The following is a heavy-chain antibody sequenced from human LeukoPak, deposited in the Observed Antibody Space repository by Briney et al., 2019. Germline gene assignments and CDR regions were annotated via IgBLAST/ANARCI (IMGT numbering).Heavy chain of an antibody. V-gene: IGHV1-46*01. J-gene: IGHJ4*02. CDR3: ARVKGEWELPTHFDY. Sequence: ASVKVSCKASGYTFTSYYMHWVRQAPGQGLEWMGIINPSGGSTSYAQKFQGRVTMTRDTSTSTVYMELSSLRSEDTAVYYCARVKGEWELPTHFDYWGQGTLVTVSS. CDR2: INPSGGST. D-gene: IGHD1-26*01. CDR1: GYTFTSYY.